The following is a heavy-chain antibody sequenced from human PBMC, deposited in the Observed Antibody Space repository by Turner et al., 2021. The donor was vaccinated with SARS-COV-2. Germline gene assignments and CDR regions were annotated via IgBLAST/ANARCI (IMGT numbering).Heavy chain of an antibody. V-gene: IGHV4-39*01. CDR3: ARLPERYFFDY. CDR1: GGSITKNYDY. CDR2: SYYSGNT. J-gene: IGHJ4*02. Sequence: LQLQESGPGLVKPSATLSLTCTVSGGSITKNYDYWGWIRQPPGKGLEWIGSSYYSGNTYYNPSIKSRVTISVDKSKSQFSLKLSSVTAADTAVYYCARLPERYFFDYWGQGALVTVSS.